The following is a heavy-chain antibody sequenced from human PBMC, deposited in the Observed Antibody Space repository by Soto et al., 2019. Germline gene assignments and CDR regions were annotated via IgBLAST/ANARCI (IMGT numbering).Heavy chain of an antibody. J-gene: IGHJ6*02. V-gene: IGHV1-69*13. CDR2: IIPIFGTA. CDR1: GGTLSSYA. CDR3: ARDPDYYGSGSYYMGPRYYGMDV. D-gene: IGHD3-10*01. Sequence: SVKVSCKASGGTLSSYAISWVRQAPGQGLEWMGGIIPIFGTANYAQKFQGRVTITADGSTSTAYMELSSLRSEDTAVYYCARDPDYYGSGSYYMGPRYYGMDVWGQGTTVTVSS.